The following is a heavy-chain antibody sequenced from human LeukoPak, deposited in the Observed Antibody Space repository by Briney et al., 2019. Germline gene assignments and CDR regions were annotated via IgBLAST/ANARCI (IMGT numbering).Heavy chain of an antibody. CDR2: ISYDGSNK. CDR3: ARGPDYGIRSDYLDY. V-gene: IGHV3-30-3*01. D-gene: IGHD4-17*01. J-gene: IGHJ4*02. Sequence: GGSLRLSCAASGFTFSSYAMHWVRQAPGKGLEWVAVISYDGSNKYYADSVKGRFTISRDNAKNSLYLQMRSLRVDDTAVYFCARGPDYGIRSDYLDYWGQGTLVTVSS. CDR1: GFTFSSYA.